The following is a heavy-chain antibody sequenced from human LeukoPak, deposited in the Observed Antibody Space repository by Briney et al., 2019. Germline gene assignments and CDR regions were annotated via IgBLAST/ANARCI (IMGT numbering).Heavy chain of an antibody. V-gene: IGHV3-23*01. CDR1: GFTFSSYA. D-gene: IGHD6-19*01. Sequence: PGGSLRLSCAASGFTFSSYAMSWVRQAPGKGREWVSAISGSGGSTYYADSVKGRFTISRDNSKNTLYLQMNSLRAEDTAVYYCAKAEGIAVARDPFDIWGQGTMVTVSS. CDR2: ISGSGGST. J-gene: IGHJ3*02. CDR3: AKAEGIAVARDPFDI.